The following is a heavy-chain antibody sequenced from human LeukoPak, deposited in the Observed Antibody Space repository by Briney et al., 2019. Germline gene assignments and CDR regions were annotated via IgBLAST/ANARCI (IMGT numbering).Heavy chain of an antibody. V-gene: IGHV4-39*01. CDR2: IYYSGST. CDR3: ARNGGNSDYDY. D-gene: IGHD4-23*01. J-gene: IGHJ4*02. Sequence: SETLSLTCTVSGGSISSSSYYWGWIRQPPGKGLEWIGSIYYSGSTYYNPSLKSRVTISVDTSKNQFSLKLSSVTAADTAVYYCARNGGNSDYDYWGQGTLVTVSA. CDR1: GGSISSSSYY.